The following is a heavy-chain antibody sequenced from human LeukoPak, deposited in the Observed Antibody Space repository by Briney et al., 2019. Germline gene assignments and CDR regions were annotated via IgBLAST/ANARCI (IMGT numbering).Heavy chain of an antibody. CDR3: ARGLWFGDENPPYFDY. V-gene: IGHV4-61*02. J-gene: IGHJ4*02. D-gene: IGHD3-10*01. CDR1: GGSISSSNYY. CDR2: IYTSGST. Sequence: PSQTLSLTCTVSGGSISSSNYYWSWIRQPAGNGLEWIGRIYTSGSTNYNPSLKSRVTISVDTSKNQFSLKLSSVTAADTAVYYCARGLWFGDENPPYFDYWGQGTLVTVSS.